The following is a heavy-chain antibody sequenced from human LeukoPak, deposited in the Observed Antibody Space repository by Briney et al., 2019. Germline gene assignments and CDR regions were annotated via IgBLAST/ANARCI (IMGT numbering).Heavy chain of an antibody. CDR3: AREGVEQLVDY. Sequence: PGGSLRLSCAASGFTFSYYWMSWVRQAPGKGLEWVANIKQDGSEKYYVDSVKGRFTISRDNAKNSLYLQMNSLRAEDTAVYYCAREGVEQLVDYWGQGTLVTVSS. V-gene: IGHV3-7*01. J-gene: IGHJ4*02. CDR1: GFTFSYYW. D-gene: IGHD6-13*01. CDR2: IKQDGSEK.